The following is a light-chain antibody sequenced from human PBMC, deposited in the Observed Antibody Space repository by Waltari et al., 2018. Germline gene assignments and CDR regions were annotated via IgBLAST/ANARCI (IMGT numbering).Light chain of an antibody. Sequence: SYVLTQPPSVSVAPGETARITCGGDNIGSYSVHWYQQKPGQAPVLCIRYDSDRPSGIPERCSGSNSANTATLTISRVEAGDEANHYCQVWHAAIDPGVFGTGTEVTV. CDR1: NIGSYS. J-gene: IGLJ1*01. CDR3: QVWHAAIDPGV. V-gene: IGLV3-21*04. CDR2: YDS.